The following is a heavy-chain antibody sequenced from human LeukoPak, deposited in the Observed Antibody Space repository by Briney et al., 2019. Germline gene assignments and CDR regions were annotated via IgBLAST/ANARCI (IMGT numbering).Heavy chain of an antibody. D-gene: IGHD5-18*01. CDR1: GFTLGSHD. CDR3: VREARGYHYTYFDY. Sequence: GGSLRLSCTASGFTLGSHDMHWVRQIPGQGLEWVAAVSSGFRAFFADSVQGRFTVSREDARNSLYLQMNSLRAGDTAVYYCVREARGYHYTYFDYWGQGTLVTVSS. CDR2: VSSGFRA. V-gene: IGHV3-13*01. J-gene: IGHJ4*02.